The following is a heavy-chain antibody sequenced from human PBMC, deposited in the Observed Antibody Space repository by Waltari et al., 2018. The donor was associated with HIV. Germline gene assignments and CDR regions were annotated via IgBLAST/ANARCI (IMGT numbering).Heavy chain of an antibody. J-gene: IGHJ4*02. Sequence: QVQLVQSGAEVKKPGASVKVSCKASGYTFTSYAINWVRQATGQGVEGMGWMNPNSGNTGYAQKFQGRVTMTRNTSISTAFMEVSSLRSEDTAVYYCARVYYDSSGYYGAAGYWGQGTLVTVSS. CDR2: MNPNSGNT. V-gene: IGHV1-8*01. D-gene: IGHD3-22*01. CDR1: GYTFTSYA. CDR3: ARVYYDSSGYYGAAGY.